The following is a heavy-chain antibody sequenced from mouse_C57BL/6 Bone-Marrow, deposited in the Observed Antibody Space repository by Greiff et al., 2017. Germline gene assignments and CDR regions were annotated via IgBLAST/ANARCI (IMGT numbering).Heavy chain of an antibody. CDR1: GYAFSSYW. V-gene: IGHV1-80*01. CDR2: IYPGDGDT. CDR3: ARVTAQATRFAY. Sequence: QVQLQQSGAELVKPGASVKISCKASGYAFSSYWMNWVKQRPGKGLEWIGQIYPGDGDTNYNGKFKGKATLTADKSSSTAYMQLSSLTSEDSAVYFCARVTAQATRFAYWGQGTLVTVSA. J-gene: IGHJ3*01. D-gene: IGHD3-2*02.